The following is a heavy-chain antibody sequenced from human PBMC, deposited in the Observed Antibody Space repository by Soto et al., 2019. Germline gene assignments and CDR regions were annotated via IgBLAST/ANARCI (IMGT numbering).Heavy chain of an antibody. D-gene: IGHD1-20*01. CDR2: IWYDGSNK. CDR3: ARDNSITGKPSYYYYMDV. CDR1: GFTFSSYG. J-gene: IGHJ6*03. Sequence: SLRLSCAASGFTFSSYGMHWVRQAPGKGLEWVAVIWYDGSNKYYADSVKGRFTISRDNSKNTLYLQMNSLRAEDTAVYYCARDNSITGKPSYYYYMDVWGKGTTVTVSS. V-gene: IGHV3-33*01.